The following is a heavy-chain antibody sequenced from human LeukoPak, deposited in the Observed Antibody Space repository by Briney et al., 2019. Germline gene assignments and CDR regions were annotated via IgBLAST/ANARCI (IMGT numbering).Heavy chain of an antibody. CDR1: GYTFTSYG. J-gene: IGHJ5*02. V-gene: IGHV1-18*01. CDR3: ARGATIFGVVGNWFDP. CDR2: ISAYNGNT. Sequence: ASVKVSCKASGYTFTSYGISWVRQAPGQGLEWMGWISAYNGNTNYAQKLQGRVTMTTDTSTSTAYMELRSLRSDDTAVYYCARGATIFGVVGNWFDPWGQGTLVTVSS. D-gene: IGHD3-3*01.